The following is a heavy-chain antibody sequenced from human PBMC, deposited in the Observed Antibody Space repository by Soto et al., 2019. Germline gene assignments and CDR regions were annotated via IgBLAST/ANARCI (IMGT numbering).Heavy chain of an antibody. D-gene: IGHD7-27*01. J-gene: IGHJ4*02. CDR2: ISAYNDDT. V-gene: IGHV1-18*01. CDR1: GYTFTNYG. CDR3: ARVPSYLPGDY. Sequence: QIQLVQSGPAVKNPGASVKVSCKTSGYTFTNYGFIWVRQAPRQGLELMGWISAYNDDTKVPQRFQGRLTLTTDTSTSTSSMERRRLRSDDTAVYYCARVPSYLPGDYWGQGTRVTVSS.